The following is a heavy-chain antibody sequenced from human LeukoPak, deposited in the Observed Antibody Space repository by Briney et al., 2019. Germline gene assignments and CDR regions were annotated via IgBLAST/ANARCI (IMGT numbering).Heavy chain of an antibody. J-gene: IGHJ4*02. CDR1: GFTFSSYA. CDR2: ISGSGGST. D-gene: IGHD3-22*01. CDR3: AKWRYYDSSGYYVFSPLDY. V-gene: IGHV3-23*01. Sequence: GGSLRLSCAASGFTFSSYAMSWVRQAPGKGLEWVSAISGSGGSTYYADSVKGRFTISRDNSKNTLYLQMNSLRAEDTAVYYCAKWRYYDSSGYYVFSPLDYWGRGTLVTVSS.